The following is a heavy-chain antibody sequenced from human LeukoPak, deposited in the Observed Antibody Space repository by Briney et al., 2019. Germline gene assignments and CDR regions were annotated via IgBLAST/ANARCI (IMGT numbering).Heavy chain of an antibody. D-gene: IGHD3-9*01. J-gene: IGHJ4*02. V-gene: IGHV4-34*01. CDR1: GGSFSGYY. Sequence: SETLSLTCAVYGGSFSGYYWSWIRQPPGKGREGIGEINHSGSTNYNPSLTSRVTISVDTSKNQFSLKLSSVAAADTAVYYCARGGILTGYYPLDYWGQGTLVTVSS. CDR3: ARGGILTGYYPLDY. CDR2: INHSGST.